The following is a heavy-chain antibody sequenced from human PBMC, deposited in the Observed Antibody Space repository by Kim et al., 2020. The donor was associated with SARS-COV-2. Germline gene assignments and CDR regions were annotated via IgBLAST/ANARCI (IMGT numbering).Heavy chain of an antibody. CDR1: GGSISSYY. CDR2: IYYSGST. V-gene: IGHV4-59*13. CDR3: AKLGHKGVYAFDI. Sequence: SETLSLTCTVSGGSISSYYWSWIRQPPGKGLEWIGYIYYSGSTNYNPSLKSRVTISVDTSKSQLSLKLSPVTAADTAVYYCAKLGHKGVYAFDIWGQGTMVTVSS. D-gene: IGHD2-8*01. J-gene: IGHJ3*02.